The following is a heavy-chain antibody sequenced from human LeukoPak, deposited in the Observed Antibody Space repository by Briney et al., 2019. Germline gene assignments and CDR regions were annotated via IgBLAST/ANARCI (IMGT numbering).Heavy chain of an antibody. D-gene: IGHD2-21*01. V-gene: IGHV4-59*02. CDR3: ARHNGDSYLDY. Sequence: SETVSLTCTVSGYSVCSSYWRWLRQAPGRGLEYIGYIYHSGDNKYNPSLSSRVSMSLDTSKNPFSLNLTSVTAADSAVYYCARHNGDSYLDYWAQGTLVTVSS. CDR2: IYHSGDN. CDR1: GYSVCSSY. J-gene: IGHJ4*02.